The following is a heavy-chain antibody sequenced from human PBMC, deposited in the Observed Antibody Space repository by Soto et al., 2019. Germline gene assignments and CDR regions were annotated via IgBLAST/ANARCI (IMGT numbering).Heavy chain of an antibody. V-gene: IGHV3-33*01. CDR2: IWYDGSNK. J-gene: IGHJ4*02. CDR3: ARVLSVGETYYYDSSGYYPMGY. Sequence: PGGSLRLSCAASGFTFSSYGMHWVRQAPGKGLEWVAVIWYDGSNKYYADSVKGRFTISRDNSKNTLYLQMNSLRAEDTAVYYCARVLSVGETYYYDSSGYYPMGYWGQGTLVTVSS. D-gene: IGHD3-22*01. CDR1: GFTFSSYG.